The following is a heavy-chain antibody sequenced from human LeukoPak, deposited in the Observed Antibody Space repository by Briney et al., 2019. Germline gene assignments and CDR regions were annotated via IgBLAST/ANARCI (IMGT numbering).Heavy chain of an antibody. J-gene: IGHJ2*01. V-gene: IGHV4-30-4*08. CDR3: ARDPLTIRGSYFDL. D-gene: IGHD3-3*02. Sequence: SETLSLTCTVSGGSISSGAYYWSWIRQPPGKGLEWIGYIYYSGSTYYNPSLKSRVTISVDTSKNQFSLKLSSVTAADTAVYYCARDPLTIRGSYFDLWAVAPWSLSPQ. CDR2: IYYSGST. CDR1: GGSISSGAYY.